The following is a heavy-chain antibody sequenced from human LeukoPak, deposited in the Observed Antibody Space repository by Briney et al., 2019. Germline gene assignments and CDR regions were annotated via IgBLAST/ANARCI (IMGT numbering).Heavy chain of an antibody. D-gene: IGHD6-19*01. J-gene: IGHJ3*02. Sequence: GGSLRLSCAASGFTFSSYSMNWVRQAPGKGLEWVSYISSSSSTIYYADSVKGRFTISRDNAKNSLYLQMNSLRDEDTAVYYCARHPGRIAVAGIGPSGDEAFDIWGQGTMVTVSS. CDR2: ISSSSSTI. CDR1: GFTFSSYS. CDR3: ARHPGRIAVAGIGPSGDEAFDI. V-gene: IGHV3-48*02.